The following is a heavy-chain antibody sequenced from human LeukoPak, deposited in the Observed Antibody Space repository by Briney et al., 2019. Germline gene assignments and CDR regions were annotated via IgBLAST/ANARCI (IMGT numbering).Heavy chain of an antibody. V-gene: IGHV1-69*13. CDR2: IFPIFATA. D-gene: IGHD1-26*01. Sequence: SVTVSCKASGGTFSSYAISWVRQAPGQGLEWMGRIFPIFATANYAQKFQGRVTITADESASTAYMELSSLRSEDTAVYYCARESGSYEAYFDYWGQGTLVTVSS. CDR3: ARESGSYEAYFDY. J-gene: IGHJ4*02. CDR1: GGTFSSYA.